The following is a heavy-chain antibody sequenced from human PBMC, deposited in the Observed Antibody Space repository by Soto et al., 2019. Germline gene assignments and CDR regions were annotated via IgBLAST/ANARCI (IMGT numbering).Heavy chain of an antibody. CDR3: ARLRLTGYFDY. CDR1: GFTFSDHY. V-gene: IGHV3-11*03. Sequence: PGGSLRLSCVASGFTFSDHYMTWIRQAPGKGLEWLSYVSTSSSYANYADSVKCRFTISRDNAMNSLYLQMNSLRAEDTAVYYCARLRLTGYFDYWGQGT. J-gene: IGHJ4*02. CDR2: VSTSSSYA.